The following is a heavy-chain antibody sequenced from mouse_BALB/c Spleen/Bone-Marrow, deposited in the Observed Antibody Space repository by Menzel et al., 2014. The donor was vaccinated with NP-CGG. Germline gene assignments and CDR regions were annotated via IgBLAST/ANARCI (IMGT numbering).Heavy chain of an antibody. J-gene: IGHJ2*01. CDR3: ARTGPFDY. CDR1: GYAFSSSW. CDR2: IYPGDGDT. Sequence: QVQLQQSGPELVKPGASVKISCKASGYAFSSSWMNWVKQRPGRGLEWIGRIYPGDGDTNYNGKFKGKATLTADKSSSTAYMQLSSLTAVDSAVYFCARTGPFDYWGQGTTLTVSS. V-gene: IGHV1-82*01. D-gene: IGHD4-1*01.